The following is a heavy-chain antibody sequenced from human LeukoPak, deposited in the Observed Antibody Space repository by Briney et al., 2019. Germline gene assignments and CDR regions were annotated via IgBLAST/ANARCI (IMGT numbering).Heavy chain of an antibody. CDR2: IYYSGST. V-gene: IGHV4-59*01. J-gene: IGHJ4*02. D-gene: IGHD2-15*01. CDR3: ARALTPGYCGGATCSHFDF. Sequence: SETLSLTCTVSGDSIRSYYWSWIRQPPGKGLEWIGYIYYSGSTNSNPSLRSRVAISVDTSKNQFSLKVTSVTAADTAVYYCARALTPGYCGGATCSHFDFWGQGTLATVSS. CDR1: GDSIRSYY.